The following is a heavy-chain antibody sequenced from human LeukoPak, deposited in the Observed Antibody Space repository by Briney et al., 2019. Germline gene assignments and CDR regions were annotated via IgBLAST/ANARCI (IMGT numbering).Heavy chain of an antibody. CDR1: RFTFSSYS. CDR2: IAGGGSYI. CDR3: ARDLYSGTYDY. J-gene: IGHJ4*02. D-gene: IGHD1-26*01. V-gene: IGHV3-21*01. Sequence: GGSLRLSCAASRFTFSSYSMNWVRQAPGKGLEWVSYIAGGGSYIYYADSVKGRFTISRDNAKNSLYLQMNSLRAEDTAVYYCARDLYSGTYDYWGQGTLVAVSS.